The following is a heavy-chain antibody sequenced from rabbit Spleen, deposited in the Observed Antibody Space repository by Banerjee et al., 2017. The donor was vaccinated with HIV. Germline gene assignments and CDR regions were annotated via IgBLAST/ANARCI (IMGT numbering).Heavy chain of an antibody. CDR3: ARGSAAMTMVITGYYLNL. J-gene: IGHJ4*01. CDR1: GFSFSSSYY. V-gene: IGHV1S45*01. D-gene: IGHD2-1*01. Sequence: QEQLEESGGGLVKPEGSLTLTCTASGFSFSSSYYMCWVRQAPGKGLEYIACIYDDTSGSTYYASWAKGRFTISKTSSTTVTLEMTSLTAADTATYFCARGSAAMTMVITGYYLNLWGQGTLVTVS. CDR2: IYDDTSGST.